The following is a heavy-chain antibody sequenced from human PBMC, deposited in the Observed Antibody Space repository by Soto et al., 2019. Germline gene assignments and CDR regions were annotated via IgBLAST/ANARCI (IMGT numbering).Heavy chain of an antibody. V-gene: IGHV3-9*01. D-gene: IGHD1-7*01. CDR1: GFTFDDYA. CDR2: ISWNSGSI. J-gene: IGHJ3*02. Sequence: EVQLVESGGGLVQPGRSLRLSCAASGFTFDDYAMHWVRQAPGKGLEWVSGISWNSGSIGYADSVKGRFTISRDNAKNSLDLQMSSLRAEDTALYYCAKDISEITGNTVAFDIWGQGRMVTVSS. CDR3: AKDISEITGNTVAFDI.